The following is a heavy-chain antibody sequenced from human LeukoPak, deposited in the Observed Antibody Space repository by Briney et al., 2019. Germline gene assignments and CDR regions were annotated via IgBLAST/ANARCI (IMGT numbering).Heavy chain of an antibody. D-gene: IGHD2-21*02. Sequence: GGSLRLSCAASGFTFRSYSMNWVPQAPGRGLEWVSSISSSSIYIYYADSVKGRFTISRDNAKNSMYLQMNSLRAEDTAVYYCARASDVYGGGDCYFDYWGQGTLVTVSS. CDR1: GFTFRSYS. CDR2: ISSSSIYI. V-gene: IGHV3-21*01. CDR3: ARASDVYGGGDCYFDY. J-gene: IGHJ4*02.